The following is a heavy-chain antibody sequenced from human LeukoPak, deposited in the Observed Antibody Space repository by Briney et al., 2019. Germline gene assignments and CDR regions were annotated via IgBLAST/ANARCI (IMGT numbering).Heavy chain of an antibody. V-gene: IGHV3-20*04. Sequence: GGSLRLSCAASGFTFDDYGMSWVRQAPGKGLEWVSGINWNGGSTGYADSVKGRFTISRDNAKNPLYLQMNSLRAEDTALYYCARAVGATTFDAFDIWGQGTRVTVSS. D-gene: IGHD1-26*01. CDR1: GFTFDDYG. CDR2: INWNGGST. J-gene: IGHJ3*02. CDR3: ARAVGATTFDAFDI.